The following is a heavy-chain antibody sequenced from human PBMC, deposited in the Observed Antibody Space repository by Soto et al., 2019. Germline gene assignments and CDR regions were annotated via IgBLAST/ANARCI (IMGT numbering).Heavy chain of an antibody. V-gene: IGHV3-21*01. CDR3: ARKGYGDYGGMDV. Sequence: EVQLVESGGGLVKPGGSLRLSCAASGSTFSSYSMNWFGQAPGKGREWVSSIGSSSNYIYYADSAKGRFTISRDNAKNSMYLQMNSLRAEDTAVYYCARKGYGDYGGMDVWGQGTTVTVSS. J-gene: IGHJ6*02. D-gene: IGHD4-17*01. CDR1: GSTFSSYS. CDR2: IGSSSNYI.